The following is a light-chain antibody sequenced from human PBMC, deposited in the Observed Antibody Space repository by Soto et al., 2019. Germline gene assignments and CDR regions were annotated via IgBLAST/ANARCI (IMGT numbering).Light chain of an antibody. CDR1: SSDVGGSNF. Sequence: QSVLTQPPSASESPGQSVTISCTGASSDVGGSNFVSWYQQHPGKPPKLIIYDVANRPSGVSNRFSGSKSGSTASLIISRLQTEDEADYYGVSYTSSTTYVFATGTKVTVL. J-gene: IGLJ1*01. CDR2: DVA. CDR3: VSYTSSTTYV. V-gene: IGLV2-14*03.